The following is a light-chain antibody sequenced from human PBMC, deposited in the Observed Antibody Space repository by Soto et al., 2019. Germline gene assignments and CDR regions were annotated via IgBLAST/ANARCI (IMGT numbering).Light chain of an antibody. CDR1: SSNIGGNS. CDR2: DDN. V-gene: IGLV1-51*01. J-gene: IGLJ1*01. CDR3: GSWDSSLSAYV. Sequence: QSVLTQPPSVSADPGQKVTISCSGSSSNIGGNSVSWYQQLPGAAPKLPIYDDNKRPSGIPDRFSGSKSGTSATLGITGFQTGDEADYYCGSWDSSLSAYVFGTGTKVTVL.